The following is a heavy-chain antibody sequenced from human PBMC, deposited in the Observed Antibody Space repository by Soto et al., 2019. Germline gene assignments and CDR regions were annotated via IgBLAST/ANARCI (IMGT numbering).Heavy chain of an antibody. D-gene: IGHD3-3*01. J-gene: IGHJ6*02. V-gene: IGHV3-21*01. Sequence: PVGSLRLSCAASGFTFSSYSMNWVRQAPGKGLEWVSSISSSSSYIYYADSVKGRFTISRDNAENSLYLQMNSLRAEDTAVYYCARGRTIFAVVIPLGRDVWRQGTTVTVSS. CDR3: ARGRTIFAVVIPLGRDV. CDR2: ISSSSSYI. CDR1: GFTFSSYS.